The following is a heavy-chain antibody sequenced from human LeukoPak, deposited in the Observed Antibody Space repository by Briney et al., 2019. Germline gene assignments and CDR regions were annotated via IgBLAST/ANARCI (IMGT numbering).Heavy chain of an antibody. Sequence: SSETLSLTCTVSGGSISGYYWSWIRQPPGKGLEWIAYIKYSGNTNYNPSLKSRLTISVDTSKSQFSLRLTSATAADTAVYYCARHGTYLYGSGTSYPLDSWGQGTLVTVSS. CDR3: ARHGTYLYGSGTSYPLDS. CDR2: IKYSGNT. V-gene: IGHV4-59*08. CDR1: GGSISGYY. D-gene: IGHD3-10*01. J-gene: IGHJ4*02.